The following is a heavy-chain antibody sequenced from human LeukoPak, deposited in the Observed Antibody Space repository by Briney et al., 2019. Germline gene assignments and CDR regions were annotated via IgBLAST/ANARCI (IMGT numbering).Heavy chain of an antibody. V-gene: IGHV3-23*01. CDR3: AKDPNSPYYYGSGSYYKGGDY. CDR1: GFTFSSYA. J-gene: IGHJ4*02. D-gene: IGHD3-10*01. CDR2: ISGSGGST. Sequence: GGSLRLSCAASGFTFSSYAMSWVRQAPGKGLEWVSAISGSGGSTYYADSVKGRFTISRDNSKNTLYLQMNSLRAEDTAVYYCAKDPNSPYYYGSGSYYKGGDYWGQGTLVTVSS.